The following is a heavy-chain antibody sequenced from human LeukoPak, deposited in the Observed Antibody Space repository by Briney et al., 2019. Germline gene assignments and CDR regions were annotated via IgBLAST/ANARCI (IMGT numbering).Heavy chain of an antibody. D-gene: IGHD6-19*01. CDR3: ARVGAVAGTLSNWFDP. Sequence: ASVKVSCKASGYTFTSYGISWVRQAPGQGLEWMGWISAYNGNTNYAQKLQGRVTMTTDTSTSTAYMELRSLRSDDTAVYYCARVGAVAGTLSNWFDPWGQGTLVTISS. CDR1: GYTFTSYG. CDR2: ISAYNGNT. V-gene: IGHV1-18*01. J-gene: IGHJ5*02.